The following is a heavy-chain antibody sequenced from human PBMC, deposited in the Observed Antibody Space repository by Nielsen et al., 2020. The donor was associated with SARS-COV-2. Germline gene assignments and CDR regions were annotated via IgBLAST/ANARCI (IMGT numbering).Heavy chain of an antibody. CDR1: GFTFSSYG. V-gene: IGHV3-33*01. D-gene: IGHD2-2*02. J-gene: IGHJ4*02. CDR3: ARGGCSSTSCYTTIVDY. Sequence: GESLKISCAASGFTFSSYGMHWVRQAPGKGLEWVAVIWYDGSNKYYADSVKGRFTISRDNSKNTLYLQMNSLRAEDTAVYYCARGGCSSTSCYTTIVDYWGQGTLVTVSS. CDR2: IWYDGSNK.